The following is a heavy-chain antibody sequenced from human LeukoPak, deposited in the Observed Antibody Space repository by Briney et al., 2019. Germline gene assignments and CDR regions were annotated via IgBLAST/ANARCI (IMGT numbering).Heavy chain of an antibody. CDR1: GYSISSGYY. CDR2: IYHSGST. CDR3: ARGDYGGEVDY. V-gene: IGHV4-38-2*02. D-gene: IGHD4-23*01. J-gene: IGHJ4*02. Sequence: SETLSLTCTVSGYSISSGYYWGWIRQPPGKGLEWIGSIYHSGSTYYNPSLKSRVTISVDTSKNQFSLKLSSVTAADTAVYYCARGDYGGEVDYWGQGTLVTVSS.